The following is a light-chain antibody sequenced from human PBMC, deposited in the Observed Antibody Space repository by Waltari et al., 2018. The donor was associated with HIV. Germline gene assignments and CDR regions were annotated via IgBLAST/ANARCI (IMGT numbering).Light chain of an antibody. CDR1: QSLKHTDGKTY. CDR2: EVS. V-gene: IGKV2D-29*02. J-gene: IGKJ2*01. Sequence: EIVMTQTPSYLSVTPGQPASFSCNSSQSLKHTDGKTYLYWYLQRPGQSPQVLIYEVSKRYAGVPDRFSGSGSGTHFTLKIARVEAEDVGSYYCMQSLHLLYTFGQGTKLEIK. CDR3: MQSLHLLYT.